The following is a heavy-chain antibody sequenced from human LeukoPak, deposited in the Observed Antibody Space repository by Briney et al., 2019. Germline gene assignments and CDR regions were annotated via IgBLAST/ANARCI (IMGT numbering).Heavy chain of an antibody. Sequence: SETLSLTCTVSGGSISSYFWNWIRQLAGKGLEWIGRIHSGGSTNYNPSLKSRVSMSVDTSKNQISLKMTSLTAADTAVYYCARDRNTNWFDPWGQGTLVTVSS. V-gene: IGHV4-4*07. CDR1: GGSISSYF. CDR3: ARDRNTNWFDP. J-gene: IGHJ5*02. CDR2: IHSGGST.